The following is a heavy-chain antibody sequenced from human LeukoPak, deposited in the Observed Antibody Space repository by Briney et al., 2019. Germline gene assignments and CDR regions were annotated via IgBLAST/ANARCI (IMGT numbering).Heavy chain of an antibody. J-gene: IGHJ4*02. CDR3: ARGLGGSGSYFLTFDY. V-gene: IGHV1-18*01. D-gene: IGHD1-26*01. CDR2: ISAYNGNT. Sequence: ASVKVSCKASGYTFTSYTINWVRQAPGQGLEWMGWISAYNGNTKYAQKLQGRVTMTADTSTSTAYMELRSLRSDDTAVYYCARGLGGSGSYFLTFDYWGQGTLVTVSS. CDR1: GYTFTSYT.